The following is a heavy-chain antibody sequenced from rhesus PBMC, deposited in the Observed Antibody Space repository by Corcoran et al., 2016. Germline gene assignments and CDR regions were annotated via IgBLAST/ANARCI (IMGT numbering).Heavy chain of an antibody. D-gene: IGHD2-21*01. V-gene: IGHV4-122*02. CDR1: GYSISSGYG. J-gene: IGHJ3*01. CDR2: ISYSWST. Sequence: QLQLQESGPGLVKPSETLSLTCAVSGYSISSGYGWSWIRQPPGKGLEWICYISYSWSTSYHPSLKSRVTSSRDTSKNQFSLKLSSVTASDTAVYYCARGSTVLVVVATDAFDFWGQGLRVTVSS. CDR3: ARGSTVLVVVATDAFDF.